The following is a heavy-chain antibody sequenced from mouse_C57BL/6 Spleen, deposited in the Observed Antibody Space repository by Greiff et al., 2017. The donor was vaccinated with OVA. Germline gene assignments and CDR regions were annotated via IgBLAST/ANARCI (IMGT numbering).Heavy chain of an antibody. J-gene: IGHJ2*01. V-gene: IGHV1-52*01. CDR1: GYTFTSYW. CDR2: IDPSDSET. Sequence: VQLQQPGAELVRPGSSVKLSCKASGYTFTSYWMHWVKQRPIQGLEWIGNIDPSDSETHYNQKFKDKATLTVDKSSSTAYMQLSSLTSEDSAVYYCARHYDYDVDFDYWGQGTTLTVSS. CDR3: ARHYDYDVDFDY. D-gene: IGHD2-4*01.